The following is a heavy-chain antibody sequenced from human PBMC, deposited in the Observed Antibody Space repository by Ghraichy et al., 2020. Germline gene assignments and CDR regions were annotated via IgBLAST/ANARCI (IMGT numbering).Heavy chain of an antibody. CDR2: IRYDGSNK. CDR3: AKGKDRSYYDSSGYYYNYYYYGMDV. J-gene: IGHJ6*02. CDR1: GFTFSSYG. V-gene: IGHV3-30*02. D-gene: IGHD3-22*01. Sequence: GESLNISCAASGFTFSSYGMHWVRQAPGKGLEWVAFIRYDGSNKYYADSVKGRFTISRDNSKNTLYLQMNSLRAEDTAVYYCAKGKDRSYYDSSGYYYNYYYYGMDVWGQGTTVTVSS.